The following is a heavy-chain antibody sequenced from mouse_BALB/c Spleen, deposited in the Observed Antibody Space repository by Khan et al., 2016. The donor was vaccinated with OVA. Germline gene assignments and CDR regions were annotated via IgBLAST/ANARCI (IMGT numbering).Heavy chain of an antibody. J-gene: IGHJ2*01. Sequence: QVQLKESGAELAKPGASVKMSCKASGYTFINYWILWVKQRPGQGLEWIGYINPSTGYTEYNQNFKDKATLTADKSSSTAYMKLSSLTSEDSAVDYCARRGLRWDFDYWGQGTTLTVSS. CDR1: GYTFINYW. V-gene: IGHV1-7*01. CDR2: INPSTGYT. D-gene: IGHD1-1*01. CDR3: ARRGLRWDFDY.